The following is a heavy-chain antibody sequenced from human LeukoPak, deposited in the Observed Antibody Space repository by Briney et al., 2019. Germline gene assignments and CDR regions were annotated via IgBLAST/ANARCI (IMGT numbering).Heavy chain of an antibody. J-gene: IGHJ4*02. CDR1: GGSISSYY. Sequence: PSETLSLTCTVSGGSISSYYWSWIRQPPGKGLEWIGYIYYSGSTNYNPSLKSRVTISVDTSKNQFSLKLSSVTAADTAVYYCSRWGNYYGSWGYDYWGQGTLVTVSS. CDR3: SRWGNYYGSWGYDY. D-gene: IGHD3-10*01. CDR2: IYYSGST. V-gene: IGHV4-59*01.